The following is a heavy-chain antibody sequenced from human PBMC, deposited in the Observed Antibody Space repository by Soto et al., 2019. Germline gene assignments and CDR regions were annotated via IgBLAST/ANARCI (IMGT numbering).Heavy chain of an antibody. Sequence: PGGSLRLSCTASAFSFRIYSMNWVRQAPGKGLEWVSGISGSDGSTYYADSVKGRFTISRDDAKKTLYLQMNSLRAEDTAVYYCAKTPSGYSPWYFDYWGQGTLVTVSS. V-gene: IGHV3-23*01. CDR3: AKTPSGYSPWYFDY. CDR1: AFSFRIYS. J-gene: IGHJ4*02. D-gene: IGHD3-22*01. CDR2: ISGSDGST.